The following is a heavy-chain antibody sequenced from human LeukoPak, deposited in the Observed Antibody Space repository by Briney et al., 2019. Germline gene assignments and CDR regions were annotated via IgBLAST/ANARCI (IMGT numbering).Heavy chain of an antibody. CDR1: GFTFSSYA. D-gene: IGHD3-16*02. CDR2: ISYDGSNK. Sequence: GGSLRLSCAASGFTFSSYAMSWVRQAPGKGLEWVAVISYDGSNKYYADSVKGRFTISRDNSKNTLYLQMNSLRAEDTAVYYCAKDPVWGSYRYTAFDYWGQGTLVTVSS. J-gene: IGHJ4*02. V-gene: IGHV3-30*18. CDR3: AKDPVWGSYRYTAFDY.